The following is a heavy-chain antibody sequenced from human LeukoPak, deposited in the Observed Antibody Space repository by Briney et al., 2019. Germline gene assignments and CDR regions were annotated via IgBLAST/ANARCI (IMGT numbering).Heavy chain of an antibody. D-gene: IGHD6-25*01. V-gene: IGHV4-4*02. CDR2: VHLDGRT. CDR1: GGSLSSTNW. CDR3: AREGGFYRPLDY. Sequence: SETLSLTCGVSGGSLSSTNWWTWIRQPPGKGLEWIGEVHLDGRTNFNPSLKSRRTMSVDLSENHLSLKLTSVTAADTAVYYCAREGGFYRPLDYSGQGTLVTVSS. J-gene: IGHJ4*02.